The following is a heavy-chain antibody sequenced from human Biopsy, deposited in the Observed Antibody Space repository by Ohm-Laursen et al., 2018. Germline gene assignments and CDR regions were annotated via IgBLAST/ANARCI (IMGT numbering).Heavy chain of an antibody. D-gene: IGHD4-17*01. Sequence: GTLSLTCTVSGGSTSDYFWSWIRQPADKGLEYIGRIYSSGRTFYNPSLKSRVTMSVATSDNQFSLKLSSVTAADTAVYFCARDAYGDYDTYY. CDR1: GGSTSDYF. CDR3: ARDAYGDYDTYY. V-gene: IGHV4-4*07. J-gene: IGHJ6*03. CDR2: IYSSGRT.